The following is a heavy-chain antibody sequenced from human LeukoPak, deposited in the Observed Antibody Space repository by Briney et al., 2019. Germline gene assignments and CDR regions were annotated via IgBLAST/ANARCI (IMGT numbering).Heavy chain of an antibody. V-gene: IGHV3-23*01. Sequence: GGSLRLSCAASGFTFSSYAMSWVRQAPGKGLEWVSAIRGSGDRTHYADSVKGRFTISRDNSKNTLYLQMNSLRAEDTAVYYCAKVPGTSGGDFFYYYYYMDVWGKGTTVTVSS. CDR1: GFTFSSYA. CDR2: IRGSGDRT. J-gene: IGHJ6*03. CDR3: AKVPGTSGGDFFYYYYYMDV. D-gene: IGHD2-21*02.